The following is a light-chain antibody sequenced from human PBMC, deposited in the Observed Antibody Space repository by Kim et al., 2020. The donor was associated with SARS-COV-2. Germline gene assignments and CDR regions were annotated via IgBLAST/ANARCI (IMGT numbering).Light chain of an antibody. J-gene: IGLJ3*02. V-gene: IGLV1-40*01. CDR2: SND. Sequence: QSVTISCDGTGSTLGSDYVVHWYHQLPGAAPKVVIYSNDKRPSGVPDRFSGSQSGPSASLSITGLQPDDEGYYYCQSYDSNLRGAVFGGGTQLTVL. CDR3: QSYDSNLRGAV. CDR1: GSTLGSDYV.